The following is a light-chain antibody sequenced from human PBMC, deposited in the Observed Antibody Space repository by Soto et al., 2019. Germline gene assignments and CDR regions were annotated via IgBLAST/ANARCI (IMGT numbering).Light chain of an antibody. CDR1: QSISSW. V-gene: IGKV1-5*03. CDR3: QQYNSYPT. CDR2: KAS. J-gene: IGKJ1*01. Sequence: DIQMTQSPSTLSASVGDRVTITCRASQSISSWLAWYQQKPGKAPKLLIYKASSLESGVPSRFSSSGSVTEFTLTISSLQPDDFATYYCQQYNSYPTFGQGTKVEIK.